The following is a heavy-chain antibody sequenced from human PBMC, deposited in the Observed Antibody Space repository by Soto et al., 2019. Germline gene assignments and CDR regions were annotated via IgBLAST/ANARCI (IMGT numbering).Heavy chain of an antibody. D-gene: IGHD2-2*01. CDR1: GYTFTTYG. CDR3: AIYHLELFRFDY. CDR2: ISPYNGTT. J-gene: IGHJ4*02. V-gene: IGHV1-18*04. Sequence: EASVKVSCKASGYTFTTYGISWARQAPGQGLEWMGWISPYNGTTKYAEKFQGEMTMTTDTATSTAYMELRSLRSDDTAMYFCAIYHLELFRFDYWGQGTLVTVSS.